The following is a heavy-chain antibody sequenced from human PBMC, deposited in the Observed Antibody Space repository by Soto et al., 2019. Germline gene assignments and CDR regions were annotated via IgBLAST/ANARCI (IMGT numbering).Heavy chain of an antibody. J-gene: IGHJ4*01. CDR1: GVTFSSET. V-gene: IGHV1-69*06. D-gene: IGHD3-16*01. CDR3: ATELGENPAGPFAS. CDR2: IIPLFGTA. Sequence: QVQLVQSGAEVKKPGSSVKVSCKAAGVTFSSETISWVRQAPGQGLEWVGGIIPLFGTANYAQKFEGRVTITADNSTSTLYIELSRLRSDDTAVYYCATELGENPAGPFASWGHGTLVTASS.